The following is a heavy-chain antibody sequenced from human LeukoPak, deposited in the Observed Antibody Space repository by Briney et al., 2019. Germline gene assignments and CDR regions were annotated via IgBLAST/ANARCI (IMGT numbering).Heavy chain of an antibody. CDR2: IYWDDDK. D-gene: IGHD2-15*01. V-gene: IGHV2-5*02. J-gene: IGHJ4*02. CDR3: AHTYCSGGSCYHFDY. Sequence: SGPTLVNPTQTLTLTCTFSGFSLSTSGVGVGWIRQPPGKALEWLALIYWDDDKRYSPSLKSRLTITNGSSENQVVLTMTNMDPVDTATYYCAHTYCSGGSCYHFDYWGQGTLVTVSS. CDR1: GFSLSTSGVG.